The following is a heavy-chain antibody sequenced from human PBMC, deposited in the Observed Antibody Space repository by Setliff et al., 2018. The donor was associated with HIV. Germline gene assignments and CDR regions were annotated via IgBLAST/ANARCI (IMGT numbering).Heavy chain of an antibody. CDR1: GDSIISSRNF. CDR3: ASGEDSGTYGEPYDS. J-gene: IGHJ5*01. V-gene: IGHV4-39*01. CDR2: IHSSGST. Sequence: PSETLSLTCTVSGDSIISSRNFWGWIRQPPGKGLEWIGNIHSSGSTYYNPSLKSRVFISVDLSIHQFSLKLHSVTAADTAVYYCASGEDSGTYGEPYDSWGQGALVTVSS. D-gene: IGHD1-26*01.